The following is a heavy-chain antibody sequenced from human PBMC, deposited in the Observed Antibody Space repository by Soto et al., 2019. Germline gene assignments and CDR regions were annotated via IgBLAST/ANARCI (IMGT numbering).Heavy chain of an antibody. J-gene: IGHJ4*02. CDR3: AREEQFLGYCSGGSCYGGAFDY. D-gene: IGHD2-15*01. CDR1: GVTFSSYG. CDR2: IWYDGSNK. V-gene: IGHV3-33*01. Sequence: GGSLRLSCAASGVTFSSYGMHWVRQAPGKGLEWVAVIWYDGSNKYYADSVKGRFTISRDNSKNTLYLQMNSLRAEDTAVYYCAREEQFLGYCSGGSCYGGAFDYWGQGTLVTVSS.